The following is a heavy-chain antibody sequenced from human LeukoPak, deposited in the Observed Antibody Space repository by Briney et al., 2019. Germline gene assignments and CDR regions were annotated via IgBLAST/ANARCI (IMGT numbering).Heavy chain of an antibody. J-gene: IGHJ3*02. D-gene: IGHD3-22*01. CDR1: GFTFSRYG. Sequence: GGSLRLSCVASGFTFSRYGMHWGRQAPGKGLEWVAIIWYDGSNKYYADSVKGRFTISRDTSKHTLYLQMDSLRAEDTAVYYCASGDTTGYSGDAFNIWGQGTMVPVSS. CDR3: ASGDTTGYSGDAFNI. CDR2: IWYDGSNK. V-gene: IGHV3-33*03.